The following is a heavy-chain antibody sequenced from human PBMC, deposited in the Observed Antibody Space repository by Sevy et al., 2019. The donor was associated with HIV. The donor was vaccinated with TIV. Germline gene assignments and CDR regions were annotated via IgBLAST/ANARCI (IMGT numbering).Heavy chain of an antibody. J-gene: IGHJ4*02. D-gene: IGHD3-10*01. CDR1: GYSISSGYY. V-gene: IGHV4-38-2*01. Sequence: SETLSLTCAVSGYSISSGYYWGWIRQPPGKGLEWIGSIYHSGSTYYNPSLKSRVTISVDTSKNQFSLKLSSVTAADTAVYYCARSGSYYLHLEVYFDYWGQGTLVTVSS. CDR3: ARSGSYYLHLEVYFDY. CDR2: IYHSGST.